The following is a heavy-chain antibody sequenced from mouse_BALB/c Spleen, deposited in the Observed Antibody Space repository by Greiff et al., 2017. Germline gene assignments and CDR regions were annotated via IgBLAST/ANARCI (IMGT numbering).Heavy chain of an antibody. D-gene: IGHD1-1*02. CDR2: ISSGGSYT. J-gene: IGHJ2*01. Sequence: EVQVVESGGGLVKPGGSLKLSCAASGFTFSSYAMSWVRQTPEKRLEWVATISSGGSYTYYPDSVKGRFTISRDNAKNTLYLQMSSLRSEDTAMYYCARQGGNFDYWGQGTTLTVSS. V-gene: IGHV5-9-3*01. CDR1: GFTFSSYA. CDR3: ARQGGNFDY.